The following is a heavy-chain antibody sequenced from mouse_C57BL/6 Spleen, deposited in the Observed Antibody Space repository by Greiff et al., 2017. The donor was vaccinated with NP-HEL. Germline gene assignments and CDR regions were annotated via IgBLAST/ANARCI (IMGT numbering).Heavy chain of an antibody. J-gene: IGHJ2*01. V-gene: IGHV1-72*01. CDR1: GYTFTSYW. Sequence: QVQLQQPGAELVKPGASVKLSCKASGYTFTSYWMHWVKQRPGRGLEWIGRIDPNSGGTKYNAKFKSKATLTVDTPSSTAYLQLSSLTSEDSAVDYCARFYYSNCYFDYWGQETTLTVSS. CDR2: IDPNSGGT. CDR3: ARFYYSNCYFDY. D-gene: IGHD2-5*01.